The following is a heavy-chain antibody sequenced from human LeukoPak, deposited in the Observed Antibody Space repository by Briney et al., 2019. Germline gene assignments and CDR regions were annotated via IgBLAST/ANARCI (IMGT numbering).Heavy chain of an antibody. D-gene: IGHD4-11*01. J-gene: IGHJ4*02. V-gene: IGHV3-74*01. CDR2: IDSDGSST. CDR1: GFTFSSYW. Sequence: GGSLRLSCAASGFTFSSYWMHWVRRAPGKGLVWVSRIDSDGSSTSYADSVKGRFTISRDNAKNTLYLQMNSLRAEDTAVYYCASPGGNYALLGFGYWGQGTPVTVSS. CDR3: ASPGGNYALLGFGY.